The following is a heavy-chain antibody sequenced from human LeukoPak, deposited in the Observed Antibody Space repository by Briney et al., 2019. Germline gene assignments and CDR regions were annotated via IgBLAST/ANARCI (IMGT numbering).Heavy chain of an antibody. V-gene: IGHV5-51*01. CDR3: AKYCSGGRCYSGLSD. J-gene: IGHJ4*02. CDR1: GCGFTTNW. D-gene: IGHD2-15*01. CDR2: IYPGDSET. Sequence: GESLKISCKCSGCGFTTNWIGWVRQMPGKGLEWMGIIYPGDSETRYSPSFQGQVTISADKSISTAYLQWSSLKASDTAMYYCAKYCSGGRCYSGLSDWGQGTLVSVSS.